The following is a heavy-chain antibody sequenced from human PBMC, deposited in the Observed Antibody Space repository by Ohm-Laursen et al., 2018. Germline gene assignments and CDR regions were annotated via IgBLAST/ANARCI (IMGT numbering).Heavy chain of an antibody. CDR1: GYTFNSYG. V-gene: IGHV1-18*01. J-gene: IGHJ4*02. D-gene: IGHD2-15*01. Sequence: EASVKVSCKASGYTFNSYGISWVRQAPGQGLEWMGWISAYNGNTNYAQKLQGRVTMTTDTSTSTAYMELRSLRSDDTAVYYCARDPFTFCSDGSCYLNYWGQGTLVTVSS. CDR3: ARDPFTFCSDGSCYLNY. CDR2: ISAYNGNT.